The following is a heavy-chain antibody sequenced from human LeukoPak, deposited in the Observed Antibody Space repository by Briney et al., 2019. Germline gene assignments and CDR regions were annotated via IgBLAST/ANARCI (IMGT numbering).Heavy chain of an antibody. CDR2: IYYSGST. J-gene: IGHJ3*02. CDR3: ARVSGSYSKGAFDI. V-gene: IGHV4-39*07. Sequence: PSETLSPTCTVSSGSISSSSYYWGWIRQPPGKGLEWIGSIYYSGSTYYNPSLKSRVTISVDTSKNQFSLKLSSVTAADTAVYYCARVSGSYSKGAFDIWGQGTMVTVSS. D-gene: IGHD1-26*01. CDR1: SGSISSSSYY.